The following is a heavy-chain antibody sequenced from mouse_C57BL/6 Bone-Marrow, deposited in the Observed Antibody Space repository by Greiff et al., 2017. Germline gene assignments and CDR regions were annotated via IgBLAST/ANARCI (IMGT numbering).Heavy chain of an antibody. CDR1: GFNINDDY. Sequence: VQLQQSGAELVRPGASVKLSCTASGFNINDDYMHWVKQRPEQGLEWIGLIDPENGDTEYASKFQGKATITADTSSNTAYLQLSSLTSEDTAVYYCTTRQLDHYYAMDYWGQGTSVTVSS. D-gene: IGHD6-1*02. CDR2: IDPENGDT. CDR3: TTRQLDHYYAMDY. V-gene: IGHV14-4*01. J-gene: IGHJ4*01.